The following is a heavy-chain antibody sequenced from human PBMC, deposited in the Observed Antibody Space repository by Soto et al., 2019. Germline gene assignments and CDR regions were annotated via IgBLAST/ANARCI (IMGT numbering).Heavy chain of an antibody. CDR3: ARGYYYYYVMAF. J-gene: IGHJ6*02. CDR1: GGTFSSYA. Sequence: SVKVSCKASGGTFSSYAISWVRQAPGQGLEWMGGIIPIFGTANYAQKFQGRVTITADKSTSTAYMELSSLRSEDTAVYYCARGYYYYYVMAFWGQGTTVIGSS. CDR2: IIPIFGTA. V-gene: IGHV1-69*06.